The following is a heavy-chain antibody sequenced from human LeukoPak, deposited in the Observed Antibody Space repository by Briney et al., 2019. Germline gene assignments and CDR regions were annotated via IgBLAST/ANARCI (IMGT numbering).Heavy chain of an antibody. CDR2: ISYDGSNK. CDR3: ARVTSSGFYFVYYFDY. Sequence: GGSLRLSCAASGFTFSSYAMHWVRQAPGKGLEWVAVISYDGSNKYYADSVKGRFTISRDNSKNTLYLQMNSLRAGDTAVYYCARVTSSGFYFVYYFDYWGQGTLVTVSS. D-gene: IGHD6-19*01. J-gene: IGHJ4*02. CDR1: GFTFSSYA. V-gene: IGHV3-30-3*01.